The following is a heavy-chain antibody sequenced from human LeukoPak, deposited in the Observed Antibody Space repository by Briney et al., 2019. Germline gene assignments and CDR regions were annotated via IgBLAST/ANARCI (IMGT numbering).Heavy chain of an antibody. CDR1: GFTFSSYA. Sequence: EGSLRLSCAASGFTFSSYAMSWVGQAPGKGLEWISAISGSGDSTYYADSVKGRFTISRDNSKNTLYLQMNSLRAEDTAVYYCAKSVWFGEFQTDYWGQGTLVTVSS. V-gene: IGHV3-23*01. CDR2: ISGSGDST. J-gene: IGHJ4*02. CDR3: AKSVWFGEFQTDY. D-gene: IGHD3-10*01.